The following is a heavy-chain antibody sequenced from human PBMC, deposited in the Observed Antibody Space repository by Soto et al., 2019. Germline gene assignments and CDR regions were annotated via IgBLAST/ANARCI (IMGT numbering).Heavy chain of an antibody. CDR2: ISSSGLTI. D-gene: IGHD3-9*01. CDR3: ARETPYDIVPGYSKMYMDS. V-gene: IGHV3-11*01. Sequence: QVHLVEAGGGLVRPGGSLRLSCAASGFSFGDFYMNWIRLAPGRGLEWVSYISSSGLTIYYGDSVRGRFTTSRDNAQKTLYLHMNSLKVDDTAVYFCARETPYDIVPGYSKMYMDSWGPGTQVTV. CDR1: GFSFGDFY. J-gene: IGHJ4*02.